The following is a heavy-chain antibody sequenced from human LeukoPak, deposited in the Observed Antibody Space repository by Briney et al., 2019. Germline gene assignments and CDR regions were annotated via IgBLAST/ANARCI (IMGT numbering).Heavy chain of an antibody. Sequence: ASVKVSCKASGYTFTSYYMHWVRQATGQGLEWMGWMNPNSGNTGYAQKFQGRVTMTRDTAINTAYMELHSLRSEDTAVYYCATKHPEPGRIYGDGPFDYWGQGTLVTVSS. J-gene: IGHJ4*02. V-gene: IGHV1-8*02. CDR3: ATKHPEPGRIYGDGPFDY. CDR1: GYTFTSYY. CDR2: MNPNSGNT. D-gene: IGHD4-17*01.